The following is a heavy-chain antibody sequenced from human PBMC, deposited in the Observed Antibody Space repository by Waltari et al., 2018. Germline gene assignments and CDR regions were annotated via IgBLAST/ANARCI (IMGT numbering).Heavy chain of an antibody. V-gene: IGHV1-18*01. CDR3: ARDRRDDNNSVRWLDP. Sequence: QIQLVQSGGEVKKPGASVKSSCKASGYMFRNFGIYWVQQAPGQGLECMGWISAYNGNPNYAQTFQGRLTLTTDTSASTAYMELSSLTSDDTAVYYCARDRRDDNNSVRWLDPWGQGTLVTVSS. D-gene: IGHD3-10*02. CDR1: GYMFRNFG. J-gene: IGHJ5*02. CDR2: ISAYNGNP.